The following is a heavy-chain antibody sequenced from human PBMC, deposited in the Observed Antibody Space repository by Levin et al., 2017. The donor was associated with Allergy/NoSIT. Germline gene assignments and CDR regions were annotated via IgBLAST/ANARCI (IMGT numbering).Heavy chain of an antibody. CDR1: GGSISSYY. CDR2: IYYSGST. Sequence: SQTLSLTCTVSGGSISSYYWSWIRQPPGKGLEWIGYIYYSGSTNYNPSLKSRVTISVDTSKNQFSLKLSSVTAADTAVYYCARDQRSPTTEGEWNGMDGWGQGTTVTVSS. J-gene: IGHJ6*02. CDR3: ARDQRSPTTEGEWNGMDG. V-gene: IGHV4-59*01. D-gene: IGHD3-16*01.